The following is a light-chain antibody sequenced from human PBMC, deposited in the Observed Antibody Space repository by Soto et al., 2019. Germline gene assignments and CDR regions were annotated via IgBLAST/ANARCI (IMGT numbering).Light chain of an antibody. J-gene: IGLJ2*01. V-gene: IGLV2-11*01. CDR3: SSYAGRYTLV. Sequence: QSALTQPRSVSGSPGQSVTISCTGASSDVGDYNYVSWYQQHPGKAPKLIIYDVSERPSGVPDRFSGSKSGSTASLTISGLQAEDEADYYCSSYAGRYTLVLGEGTKLTVL. CDR2: DVS. CDR1: SSDVGDYNY.